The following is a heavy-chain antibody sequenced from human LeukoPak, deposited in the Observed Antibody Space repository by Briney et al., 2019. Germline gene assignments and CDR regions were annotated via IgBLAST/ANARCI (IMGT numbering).Heavy chain of an antibody. Sequence: KGLEWMGGFDPEDGESIYAQKFQGRVTMTRDTSTSTVYMELSSLRSEDTAVYYCARAWGGWGQGTLVTVSS. D-gene: IGHD7-27*01. V-gene: IGHV1-24*01. CDR3: ARAWGG. J-gene: IGHJ4*02. CDR2: FDPEDGES.